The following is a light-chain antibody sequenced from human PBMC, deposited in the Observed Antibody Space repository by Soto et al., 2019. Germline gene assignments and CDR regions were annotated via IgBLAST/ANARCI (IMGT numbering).Light chain of an antibody. CDR3: SSYGSSTTLV. Sequence: QSALTQPASVSGSPGQSITISCTGTSSDVGGYHFVSWYQHHPGKAPKLMIYDVTNRPSGVSNRFSGSKSGNTASLTISGLQAEDEADYYCSSYGSSTTLVFGGGTQLTVL. V-gene: IGLV2-14*03. CDR1: SSDVGGYHF. CDR2: DVT. J-gene: IGLJ2*01.